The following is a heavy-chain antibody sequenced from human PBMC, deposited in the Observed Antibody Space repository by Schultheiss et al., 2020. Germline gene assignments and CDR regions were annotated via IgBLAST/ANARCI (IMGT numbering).Heavy chain of an antibody. CDR2: IKEDGSYK. CDR3: ARGTVEQTLDY. CDR1: GFTFSSYA. Sequence: GESLKISCAASGFTFSSYAMHWVRQAPGKGLEWVANIKEDGSYKYYVDSVKGRFTISRDNSKNTLYLQMGSLRAEDMAVYYCARGTVEQTLDYWGQGTLVTVSS. D-gene: IGHD6-13*01. J-gene: IGHJ4*02. V-gene: IGHV3-30*14.